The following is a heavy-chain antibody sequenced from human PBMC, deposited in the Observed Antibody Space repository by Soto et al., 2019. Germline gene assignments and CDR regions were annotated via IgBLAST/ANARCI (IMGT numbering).Heavy chain of an antibody. CDR1: GYIFTDYW. V-gene: IGHV5-51*01. J-gene: IGHJ4*02. CDR3: ARVGHSAARLDF. Sequence: RGESLKISCKGSGYIFTDYWIGWVRQVPGKGLEWLGIIYPGESHTRYGPSFQGQVTISADKSINIAYLQWSSLKASDTAIYYCARVGHSAARLDFWGPGTLVTVSS. D-gene: IGHD6-6*01. CDR2: IYPGESHT.